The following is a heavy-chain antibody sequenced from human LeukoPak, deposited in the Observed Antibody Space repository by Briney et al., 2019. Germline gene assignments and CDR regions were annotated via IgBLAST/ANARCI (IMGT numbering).Heavy chain of an antibody. D-gene: IGHD5-18*01. CDR2: IYYSGST. Sequence: PSETLSLTCTVSGGSISSSSYYWGWIRQPPGKGLEWIGSIYYSGSTYYNPSLKSRVTISVDTSKNQFSLKLSSVTAADTAVYYCARGTSGDRIQLTKRRGLNWFDPWGQGTLVTVSS. CDR1: GGSISSSSYY. CDR3: ARGTSGDRIQLTKRRGLNWFDP. J-gene: IGHJ5*02. V-gene: IGHV4-39*07.